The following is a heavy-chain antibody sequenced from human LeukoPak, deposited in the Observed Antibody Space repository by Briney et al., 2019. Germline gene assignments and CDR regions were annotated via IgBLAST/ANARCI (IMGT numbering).Heavy chain of an antibody. CDR3: ATLLLEGATRRAGGY. CDR1: DYSISSGYY. CDR2: IHHSGAT. D-gene: IGHD1-26*01. Sequence: PSETLSLTCAVSDYSISSGYYWGWTRQPPGKGLEWIGSIHHSGATYYNPSLNSRVIISVDTSKNQFSLKMNPVTAADTAVYYCATLLLEGATRRAGGYWGQEILVTVSS. V-gene: IGHV4-38-2*01. J-gene: IGHJ4*02.